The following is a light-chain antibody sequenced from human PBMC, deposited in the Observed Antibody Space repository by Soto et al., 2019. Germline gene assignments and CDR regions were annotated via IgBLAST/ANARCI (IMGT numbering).Light chain of an antibody. CDR2: EVS. CDR1: DSDIGAYNY. J-gene: IGLJ3*02. Sequence: QSALTQPASVSGSPGQTITISCTGSDSDIGAYNYVSWYQHHPGKASKLLIHEVSDHPSGVSHRVSGSKSANTASLTISGLQADDEADYYCASYTTSHIRVFGGGTQLTVL. V-gene: IGLV2-14*01. CDR3: ASYTTSHIRV.